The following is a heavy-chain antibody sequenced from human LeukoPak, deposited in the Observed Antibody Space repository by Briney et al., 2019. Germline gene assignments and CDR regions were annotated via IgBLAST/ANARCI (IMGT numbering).Heavy chain of an antibody. V-gene: IGHV3-72*01. J-gene: IGHJ4*02. CDR3: AKKSRSSSPPIH. D-gene: IGHD6-6*01. CDR1: GFTFSDYI. CDR2: IRRGTNRYTT. Sequence: GGSLRLSCEASGFTFSDYILDWVRQAPGKGLEWIGRIRRGTNRYTTEYAASVKGRLIISRDDSKNSLYLHMNSLKTEDTAVYYCAKKSRSSSPPIHWGQEPWSPSPQ.